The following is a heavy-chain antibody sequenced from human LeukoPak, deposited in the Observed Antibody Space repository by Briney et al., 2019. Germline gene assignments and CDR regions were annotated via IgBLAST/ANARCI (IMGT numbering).Heavy chain of an antibody. V-gene: IGHV4-61*01. J-gene: IGHJ6*03. CDR3: ARDRMYYYDSSGYSLGYYYYMDV. CDR1: GGSVSRSPYY. D-gene: IGHD3-22*01. CDR2: ISYSGST. Sequence: SETLSLTCTVSGGSVSRSPYYWGWIRQPPGKGLEWIGNISYSGSTNYNPSLKSRVTISVDTSKNQLSLKLTSVTAADTAVYYCARDRMYYYDSSGYSLGYYYYMDVWGKGTTVTVSS.